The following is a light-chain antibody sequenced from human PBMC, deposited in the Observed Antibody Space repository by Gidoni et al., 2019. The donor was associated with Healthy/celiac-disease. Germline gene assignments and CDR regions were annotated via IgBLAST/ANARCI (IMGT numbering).Light chain of an antibody. J-gene: IGLJ2*01. Sequence: QSVLTQPPSASGTPGQRVTISCSGSSSNIGSNTVTWYQQLPGTAPKLLIYSNNQRPSGHPDRFSGSKSGTSASLAISGLQSEDEADYYCAAWDDSLNGSVVFGGGTKLTVL. CDR3: AAWDDSLNGSVV. V-gene: IGLV1-44*01. CDR2: SNN. CDR1: SSNIGSNT.